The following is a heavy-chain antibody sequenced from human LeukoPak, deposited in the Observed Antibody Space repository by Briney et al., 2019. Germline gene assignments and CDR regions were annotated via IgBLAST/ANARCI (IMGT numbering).Heavy chain of an antibody. D-gene: IGHD4-17*01. J-gene: IGHJ4*02. CDR1: GFTFSSHW. CDR3: ARAPEAYGDYGGGFDY. Sequence: GGSLRLSCAASGFTFSSHWMSWVRQAPGKGLEWVANIKQDGSEKYYVDSVKGRFTISRDNAKNSLYLQMNSLRAEDTAVYYCARAPEAYGDYGGGFDYWGQGTLVTVSS. CDR2: IKQDGSEK. V-gene: IGHV3-7*01.